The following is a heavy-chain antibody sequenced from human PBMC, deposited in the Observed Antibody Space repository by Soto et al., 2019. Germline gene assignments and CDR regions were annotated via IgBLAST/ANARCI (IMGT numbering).Heavy chain of an antibody. J-gene: IGHJ4*02. CDR2: IYYTGSH. D-gene: IGHD2-15*01. CDR1: GASISTCGYY. V-gene: IGHV4-31*03. Sequence: TLSRTCPVSGASISTCGYYWSWIRQHPGKGLEWVGYIYYTGSHYHNPSLKSRVITSVDTSKNEFSLKLSSVTAADTAVYYCARLASGGNPYYFGYWGQGTLVTVSS. CDR3: ARLASGGNPYYFGY.